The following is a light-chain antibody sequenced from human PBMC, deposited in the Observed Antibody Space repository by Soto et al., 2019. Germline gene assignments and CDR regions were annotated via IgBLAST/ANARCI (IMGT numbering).Light chain of an antibody. Sequence: EIVMTQSPANLSVSPGERATLSCRASESVGSNLAWYQQKPGQAPRLLIYGASTRATDIPTRFSGSGSGTDFILTISGLQSEDFAVYYCQQYNKWPPLTFGGGTKVDIK. CDR1: ESVGSN. CDR2: GAS. J-gene: IGKJ4*01. CDR3: QQYNKWPPLT. V-gene: IGKV3-15*01.